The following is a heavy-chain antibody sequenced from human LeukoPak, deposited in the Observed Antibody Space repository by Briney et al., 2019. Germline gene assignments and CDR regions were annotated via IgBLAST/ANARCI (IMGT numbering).Heavy chain of an antibody. CDR2: IIPIFGTA. V-gene: IGHV1-69*13. CDR3: ATHCSSTSCHSDDAFDI. CDR1: GGTFSSYA. J-gene: IGHJ3*02. Sequence: GASVKVSCKASGGTFSSYAISWVRQAPGQGLEWMGGIIPIFGTANYAQKFQGRVTITADESTSTAYMELSSLRSEDTAVYYCATHCSSTSCHSDDAFDIWGQGTMVTVSS. D-gene: IGHD2-2*01.